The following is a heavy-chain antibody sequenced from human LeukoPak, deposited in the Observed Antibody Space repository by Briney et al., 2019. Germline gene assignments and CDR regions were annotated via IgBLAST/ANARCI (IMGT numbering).Heavy chain of an antibody. Sequence: SETLSLTCAVYGGSFSGYYWSWIRQPPGKGLEWIGEINHSGSTNYNPSLKSRVTISVDTSKNQFSLKLSSVTAADTAVYYCARPGFLVRGGIDYWGQGTLVTVSS. V-gene: IGHV4-34*01. CDR3: ARPGFLVRGGIDY. CDR1: GGSFSGYY. CDR2: INHSGST. J-gene: IGHJ4*02. D-gene: IGHD3-10*01.